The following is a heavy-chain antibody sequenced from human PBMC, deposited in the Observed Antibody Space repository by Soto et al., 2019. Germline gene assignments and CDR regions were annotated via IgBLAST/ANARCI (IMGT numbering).Heavy chain of an antibody. D-gene: IGHD5-12*01. CDR3: ARKGSGYKPFDY. V-gene: IGHV4-61*01. CDR1: GGSVSSGSYY. Sequence: QVQLQESGPGLVKPSETLSLTCTVSGGSVSSGSYYWSWLRQPPGKGLEWIGYIYYSGSTNYNPSLKSRVTISVDTSKNQFSLKLSSVTAADTAVYYCARKGSGYKPFDYWGQGTLVTVSS. CDR2: IYYSGST. J-gene: IGHJ4*02.